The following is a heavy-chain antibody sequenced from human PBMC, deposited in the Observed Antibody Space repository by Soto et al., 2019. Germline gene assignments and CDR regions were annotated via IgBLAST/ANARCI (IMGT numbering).Heavy chain of an antibody. CDR1: GGSISSGGYS. Sequence: QLQLQESGSGLVKPSQTLSLTCAVSGGSISSGGYSWSWIRQPPGKGLEWIGYIYHSGSTYYNPSLKIRVTISVDRSKNQFSLKLSSVTAADTAVYYCARAHCSGGSCYSVGFDYWGQGTLVTVSS. V-gene: IGHV4-30-2*01. CDR2: IYHSGST. CDR3: ARAHCSGGSCYSVGFDY. J-gene: IGHJ4*02. D-gene: IGHD2-15*01.